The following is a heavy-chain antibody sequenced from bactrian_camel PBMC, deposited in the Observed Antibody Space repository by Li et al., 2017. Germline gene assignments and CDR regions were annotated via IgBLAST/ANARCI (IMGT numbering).Heavy chain of an antibody. Sequence: DVQLVESGGGSVQAGGSLRLSCAVSGYTPNSYCMGWFRQVPGNEREPLASIDSDGRTSVADSVKGRFTISQDGAKNTLYLHMNNLKPEDTAMYHCAADTYVGSWPRERPEYALGLDWYNFWGQGTQVTVS. CDR1: GYTPNSYC. V-gene: IGHV3S42*01. CDR3: AADTYVGSWPRERPEYALGLDWYNF. CDR2: IDSDGRT. D-gene: IGHD6*01. J-gene: IGHJ4*01.